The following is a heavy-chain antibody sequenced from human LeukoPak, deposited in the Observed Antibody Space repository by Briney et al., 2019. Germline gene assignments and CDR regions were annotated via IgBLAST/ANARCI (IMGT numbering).Heavy chain of an antibody. J-gene: IGHJ6*02. CDR3: TKDYCGKFCSAV. Sequence: GGSLRLSCAASGFIFSHYSMNWVRQAPGKGLEWVSTITKSGDSTYYVDSVKGRFTISRDNSKNTLYLQMNSLRAEDTAKYYCTKDYCGKFCSAVWGQGTTVTVSS. CDR2: ITKSGDST. CDR1: GFIFSHYS. D-gene: IGHD3-9*01. V-gene: IGHV3-23*01.